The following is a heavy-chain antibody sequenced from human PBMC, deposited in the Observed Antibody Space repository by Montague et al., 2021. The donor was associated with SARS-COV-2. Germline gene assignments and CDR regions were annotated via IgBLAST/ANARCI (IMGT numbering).Heavy chain of an antibody. CDR2: TYYRSKWYN. V-gene: IGHV6-1*01. D-gene: IGHD1-26*01. CDR1: GDSVSRNSAA. J-gene: IGHJ4*02. Sequence: CAISGDSVSRNSAARNWIRQSPSRGLERLGRTYYRSKWYNDYAVSVKSRITINPDTSKNQISLQLNSVTPEDTVVYYCARTSASSDYWGQGTLVTVSS. CDR3: ARTSASSDY.